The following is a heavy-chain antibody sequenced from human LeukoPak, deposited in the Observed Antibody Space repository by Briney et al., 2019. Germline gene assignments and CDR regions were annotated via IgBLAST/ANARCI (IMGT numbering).Heavy chain of an antibody. V-gene: IGHV3-30*02. CDR1: GGTFSSYG. D-gene: IGHD2-2*01. J-gene: IGHJ4*02. CDR2: IRYDGSNK. CDR3: AKDPLIYCSSTSCYPDY. Sequence: SCKASGGTFSSYGMHWVRQAPGKGLEWVAFIRYDGSNKYYADSVKGRFTISRDNSKNTLYLQMNSLRAEDTAVYYCAKDPLIYCSSTSCYPDYWGQGTLVTVSS.